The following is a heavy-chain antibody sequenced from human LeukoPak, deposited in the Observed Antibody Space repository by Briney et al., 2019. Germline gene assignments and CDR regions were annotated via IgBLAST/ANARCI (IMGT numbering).Heavy chain of an antibody. CDR1: GYTFTGYY. D-gene: IGHD5-18*01. J-gene: IGHJ6*03. CDR3: ASSGGYSYGSYYYYMDV. CDR2: IIPIFGTA. V-gene: IGHV1-69*13. Sequence: GASVKVSCKASGYTFTGYYMHWVRQAPGQGLEWMGGIIPIFGTANYAQKFQGRVTITADESTSTAYMELSSLRSEDTAVYYCASSGGYSYGSYYYYMDVWGKGTTVTISS.